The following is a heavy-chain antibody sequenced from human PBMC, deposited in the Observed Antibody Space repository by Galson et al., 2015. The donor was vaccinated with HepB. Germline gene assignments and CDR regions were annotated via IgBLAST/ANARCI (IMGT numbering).Heavy chain of an antibody. CDR1: GGTFSSYA. J-gene: IGHJ4*02. V-gene: IGHV1-69*04. CDR3: ARDSDSGNYYDSSGYYHDY. D-gene: IGHD3-22*01. CDR2: IIPILGIA. Sequence: SVKVSCKASGGTFSSYAISWVRQAPGQGLEWMGRIIPILGIANYAQKFQGRVTITADKSTSTAYMELSSLRSEDTAVYYCARDSDSGNYYDSSGYYHDYWGQGTLVTVSS.